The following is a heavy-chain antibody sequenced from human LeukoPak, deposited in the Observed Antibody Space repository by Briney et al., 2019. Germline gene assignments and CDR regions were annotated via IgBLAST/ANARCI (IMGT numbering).Heavy chain of an antibody. CDR2: IRSKAYGGTT. J-gene: IGHJ4*02. Sequence: GGSLRLSCTASGFTFGDYAMSWVRQAPGKGLEWVGFIRSKAYGGTTEYAASVKGRFTISRDDSKSIAYLQMNSLKTEDTAVYYCTRDTSGLLWFGEFDYWGQGTLVTVPS. D-gene: IGHD3-10*01. CDR1: GFTFGDYA. CDR3: TRDTSGLLWFGEFDY. V-gene: IGHV3-49*04.